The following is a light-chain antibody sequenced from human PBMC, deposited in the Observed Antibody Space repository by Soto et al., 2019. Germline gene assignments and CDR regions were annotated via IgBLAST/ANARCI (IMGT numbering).Light chain of an antibody. CDR3: QQSYSTPYT. Sequence: DIQMTQSPSSLSASVGDRVTITCRASQSISSYLNWYQQKPGKAPKLLIYAASSLQSGVPSRFSGSGSGTDFTLTISSLKPEDFATYYCQQSYSTPYTLGQGTKREIK. V-gene: IGKV1-39*01. J-gene: IGKJ2*01. CDR1: QSISSY. CDR2: AAS.